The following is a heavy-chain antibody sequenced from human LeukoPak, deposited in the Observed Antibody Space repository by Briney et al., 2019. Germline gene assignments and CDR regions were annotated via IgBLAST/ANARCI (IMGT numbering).Heavy chain of an antibody. Sequence: SQTLSLTCAFAVGSISGGSCFWSWIRHPAGKGLGWVGRIYTRGGTKYNPSVKSRVAIAVGTSNIQFSLELTSVTAVYTALYFSARGAYDFWSGYYTRAFDCWGQGTLVTVSS. CDR1: VGSISGGSCF. V-gene: IGHV4-61*02. J-gene: IGHJ4*02. CDR3: ARGAYDFWSGYYTRAFDC. CDR2: IYTRGGT. D-gene: IGHD3-3*01.